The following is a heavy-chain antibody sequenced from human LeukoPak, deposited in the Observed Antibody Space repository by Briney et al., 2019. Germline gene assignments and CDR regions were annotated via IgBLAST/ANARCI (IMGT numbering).Heavy chain of an antibody. V-gene: IGHV1-18*01. Sequence: ASVKVSCKASGYTFTSYGISWVRQAPGQGLEWMGWISAYNGNTNYAQKLRGRVTMTTDTSTSTAYMELRSLRSDDTAVYYCARFEESYYYDSSGYYDYWGQGTLVTVSS. D-gene: IGHD3-22*01. CDR1: GYTFTSYG. J-gene: IGHJ4*02. CDR2: ISAYNGNT. CDR3: ARFEESYYYDSSGYYDY.